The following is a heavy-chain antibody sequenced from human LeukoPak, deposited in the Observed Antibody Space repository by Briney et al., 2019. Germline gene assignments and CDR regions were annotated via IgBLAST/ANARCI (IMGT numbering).Heavy chain of an antibody. CDR3: SKIVATDDDAFDI. J-gene: IGHJ3*02. CDR2: IIPILGIA. D-gene: IGHD5-12*01. CDR1: GGTFSSYA. V-gene: IGHV1-69*04. Sequence: SVKVSCKASGGTFSSYAISWVRQAPGQGLEWMGRIIPILGIANYAQKFQGRVTITADKSTSTAYMELSSLRSEDTAVYYYSKIVATDDDAFDIWGQGTMVTVSS.